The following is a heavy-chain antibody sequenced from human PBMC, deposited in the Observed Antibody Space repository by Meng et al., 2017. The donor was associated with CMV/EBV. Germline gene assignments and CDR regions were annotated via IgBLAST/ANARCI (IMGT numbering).Heavy chain of an antibody. J-gene: IGHJ4*02. CDR1: GFTFSNAW. V-gene: IGHV3-15*01. D-gene: IGHD3-3*01. CDR2: IKSKTDGGTT. Sequence: GESLKISCAASGFTFSNAWMSWVRQAPGKGLEWVARIKSKTDGGTTDYAAPVKGRFTIPRDDSKNTLYLQMNSLKTEDTAVYYCTTGPIRITIFGVVFHYWGQGTLVTVSS. CDR3: TTGPIRITIFGVVFHY.